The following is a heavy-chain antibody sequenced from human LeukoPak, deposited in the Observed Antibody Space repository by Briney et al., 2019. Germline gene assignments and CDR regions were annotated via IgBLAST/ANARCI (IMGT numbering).Heavy chain of an antibody. CDR2: ISSSGSTL. CDR1: GFTFCDYY. D-gene: IGHD1-20*01. J-gene: IGHJ4*02. Sequence: PGGSLRLSCAASGFTFCDYYMRWIRQAPGQGLERVSYISSSGSTLYYADSVKGRITISRDNAKNSLYLQMNSLRAEDTAVYYCARRRYNWNAIDYWGQGTLVTVSS. CDR3: ARRRYNWNAIDY. V-gene: IGHV3-11*01.